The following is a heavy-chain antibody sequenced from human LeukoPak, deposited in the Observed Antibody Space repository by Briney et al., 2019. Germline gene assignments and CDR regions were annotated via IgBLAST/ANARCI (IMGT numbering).Heavy chain of an antibody. CDR2: ISAYNGNT. D-gene: IGHD5-12*01. Sequence: AAVKVTFKASGYTFTSYGISWVRQAPAQGLEWMGWISAYNGNTNYAQKLQGRVTMTQDPHRSTADLELRGLRSDDTAVYYCARVRAEGLRLGGCFVYWLQGTLV. J-gene: IGHJ4*02. CDR3: ARVRAEGLRLGGCFVY. V-gene: IGHV1-18*01. CDR1: GYTFTSYG.